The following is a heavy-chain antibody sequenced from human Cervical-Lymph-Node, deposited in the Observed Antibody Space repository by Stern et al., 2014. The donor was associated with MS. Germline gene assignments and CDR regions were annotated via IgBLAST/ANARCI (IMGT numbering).Heavy chain of an antibody. CDR2: IKRDGSEK. D-gene: IGHD6-6*01. V-gene: IGHV3-7*04. CDR1: GFTFSSYW. J-gene: IGHJ4*02. CDR3: ARAMQSSIAATCFDY. Sequence: EVQLVESGGGLVQPGGSLRLSCAASGFTFSSYWMSWVRQAPGQALEWVANIKRDGSEKYSGDSVKGRFTISRDNSKNSLYLQMNSLRAEDTALYYCARAMQSSIAATCFDYWGQGTLVTVSS.